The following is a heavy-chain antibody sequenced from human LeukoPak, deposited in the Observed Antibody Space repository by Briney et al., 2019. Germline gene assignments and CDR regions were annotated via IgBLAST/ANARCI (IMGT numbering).Heavy chain of an antibody. D-gene: IGHD2-2*01. V-gene: IGHV3-33*01. J-gene: IGHJ4*02. CDR3: ARDYCSTTTCLDY. Sequence: GGSLRLSCAASGFMFSNFGMQWVRQTPGKGLEWVAVIWYDGSKKYYAESVRGRFTISRDDSKKMVYLQMNSLRAEDTAVYYCARDYCSTTTCLDYWGQGSLVTVSS. CDR1: GFMFSNFG. CDR2: IWYDGSKK.